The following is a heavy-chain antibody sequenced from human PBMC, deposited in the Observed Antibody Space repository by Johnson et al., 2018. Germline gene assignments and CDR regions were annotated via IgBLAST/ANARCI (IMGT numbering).Heavy chain of an antibody. J-gene: IGHJ3*02. V-gene: IGHV3-30-3*01. D-gene: IGHD3-22*01. Sequence: QVQLVQSGGGVVQPGRSLRLSCAASGFTFSSYAMYWVRQAPGKGLAWVAVISSDGSNKYYADSVKGRFTVSRDNSKNTLYLKMNSPRDEDTTVYYCARVRRIVVVDDAFDIWGQGTMVTVSS. CDR3: ARVRRIVVVDDAFDI. CDR2: ISSDGSNK. CDR1: GFTFSSYA.